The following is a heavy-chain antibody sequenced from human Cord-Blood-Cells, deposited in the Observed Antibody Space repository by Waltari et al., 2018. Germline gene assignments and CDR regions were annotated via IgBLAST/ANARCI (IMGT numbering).Heavy chain of an antibody. V-gene: IGHV4-34*01. CDR3: ARGYCSSTSCYTRRGNYFDY. D-gene: IGHD2-2*02. CDR2: INHSGST. Sequence: QVQLQQWGAGLLKPSETLSLTCAVYGGSFSGYYWSWILQPPGKGLEWIGEINHSGSTNYNPSLKSRVTRSVDTSKNQFSLKLSSVTAADTAVYYCARGYCSSTSCYTRRGNYFDYWGQGTLVTVSS. J-gene: IGHJ4*02. CDR1: GGSFSGYY.